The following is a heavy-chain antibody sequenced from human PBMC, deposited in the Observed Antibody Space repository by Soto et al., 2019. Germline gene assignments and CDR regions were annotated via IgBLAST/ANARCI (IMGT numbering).Heavy chain of an antibody. CDR1: GYTFTSYY. CDR3: ARDRYYGSGSYYPGHGFDP. CDR2: INPSGGST. D-gene: IGHD3-10*01. V-gene: IGHV1-46*03. Sequence: ASVKVSCKASGYTFTSYYMHWVRQAPGQGLEWMGIINPSGGSTSYAQKFQGRVTMTRDTSTSTVYMELSSLRSEDTAVYYCARDRYYGSGSYYPGHGFDPWGQGTLVTVSS. J-gene: IGHJ5*02.